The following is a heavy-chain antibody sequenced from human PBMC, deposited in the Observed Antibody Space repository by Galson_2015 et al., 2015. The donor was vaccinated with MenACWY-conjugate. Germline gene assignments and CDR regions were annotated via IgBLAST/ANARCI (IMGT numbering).Heavy chain of an antibody. V-gene: IGHV3-43D*03. D-gene: IGHD5-18*01. CDR2: ISWDGGST. Sequence: SLRLSCAASGFTFDDYAMHWVRQAPGKGLEWVSLISWDGGSTYYADSVKGRFTISRDNSKNSLYLQMNSLRAEDTALYYCAKDTWDRGYSYGADYWGQGTLVTVSS. J-gene: IGHJ4*02. CDR3: AKDTWDRGYSYGADY. CDR1: GFTFDDYA.